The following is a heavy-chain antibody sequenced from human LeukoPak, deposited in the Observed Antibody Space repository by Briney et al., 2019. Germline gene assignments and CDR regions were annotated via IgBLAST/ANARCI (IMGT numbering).Heavy chain of an antibody. Sequence: LETLSLTCTVPGCFISNYYWTWIRQPPGKGLEWIGYNYYSGITNYNPSLKSRVTMLVDTSENQFSLKLSSVTAANAAVYYWAREGYSGAFDIWGQGTMVTVSS. J-gene: IGHJ3*02. V-gene: IGHV4-59*01. D-gene: IGHD1-1*01. CDR3: AREGYSGAFDI. CDR2: NYYSGIT. CDR1: GCFISNYY.